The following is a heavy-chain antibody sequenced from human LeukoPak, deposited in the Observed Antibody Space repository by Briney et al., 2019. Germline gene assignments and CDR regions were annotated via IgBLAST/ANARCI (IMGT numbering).Heavy chain of an antibody. CDR1: GFTFSSFW. D-gene: IGHD4-11*01. CDR2: IKEDGSVK. J-gene: IGHJ4*02. Sequence: PGRSLRLSCAASGFTFSSFWRIWVRQAPGKGLEWVANIKEDGSVKNYVDSVKGRFTISRDNAKNSLFLQMNSLRAEDTAVYYCARERYGNYNWGQGTLVTVSS. V-gene: IGHV3-7*03. CDR3: ARERYGNYN.